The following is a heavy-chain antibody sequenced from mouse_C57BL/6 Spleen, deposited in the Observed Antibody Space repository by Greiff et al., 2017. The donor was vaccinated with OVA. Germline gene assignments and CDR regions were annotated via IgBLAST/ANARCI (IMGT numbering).Heavy chain of an antibody. CDR2: ISDGGSYT. D-gene: IGHD1-1*02. CDR3: ARDGGGY. CDR1: GFTFSSYA. J-gene: IGHJ2*01. Sequence: DVHLVESGGGLVKPGGSLTLSCAASGFTFSSYAMSWVRQTPEKRLEWVATISDGGSYTYYPDNVKGRFTISRDNAKSNLYLQMGHLKSEDTAMYYCARDGGGYWGQGTTLTVSS. V-gene: IGHV5-4*01.